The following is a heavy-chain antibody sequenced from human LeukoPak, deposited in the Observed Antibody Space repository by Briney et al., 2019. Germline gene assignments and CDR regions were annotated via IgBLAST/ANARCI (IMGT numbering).Heavy chain of an antibody. CDR3: ARRAAYCGGDCYRAFDI. CDR2: VYSGGDT. CDR1: GFTVSSNY. D-gene: IGHD2-21*02. J-gene: IGHJ3*02. Sequence: PGGSLRLSCAASGFTVSSNYMSWVRQAPGRGLEWVSVVYSGGDTHYADSVKGRFTISRDISKNTLYLQINGLRAEDTAAYYCARRAAYCGGDCYRAFDIWGQGTMVTVSS. V-gene: IGHV3-66*04.